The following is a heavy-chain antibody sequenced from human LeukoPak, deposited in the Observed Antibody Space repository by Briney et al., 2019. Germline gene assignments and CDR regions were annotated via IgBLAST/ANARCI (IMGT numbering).Heavy chain of an antibody. CDR1: GGSISSYY. J-gene: IGHJ4*02. CDR2: IYHSVDT. V-gene: IGHV4-59*01. CDR3: ARGGPNSSGWRIDY. D-gene: IGHD6-19*01. Sequence: SETLSLTCTVSGGSISSYYWSWIRQPPGKGLEWIGYIYHSVDTKYNASLKSRVTISVDTSKSQFSLKLSSVTAADTAVYYCARGGPNSSGWRIDYWGQGTLVTVSS.